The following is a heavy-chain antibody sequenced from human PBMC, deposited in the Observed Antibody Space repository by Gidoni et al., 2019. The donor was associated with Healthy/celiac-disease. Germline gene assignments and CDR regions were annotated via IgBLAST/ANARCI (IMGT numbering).Heavy chain of an antibody. Sequence: QVQLVESGGGVVQPGRSLRLSCAASGLTFSSYGMHWVRQAPGKGREWVAVIWYDGSNKYYADSVKGRFTIARDNSKNTRYLQRNSLRAEDTAVYYCARDSGSSSLLDYWGQGTLVTVSS. J-gene: IGHJ4*02. CDR2: IWYDGSNK. V-gene: IGHV3-33*01. D-gene: IGHD6-13*01. CDR3: ARDSGSSSLLDY. CDR1: GLTFSSYG.